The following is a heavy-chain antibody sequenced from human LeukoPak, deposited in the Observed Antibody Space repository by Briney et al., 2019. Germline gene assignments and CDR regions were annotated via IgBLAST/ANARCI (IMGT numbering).Heavy chain of an antibody. J-gene: IGHJ4*02. CDR2: IRSSSSYI. D-gene: IGHD3-9*01. V-gene: IGHV3-21*01. CDR3: ARVSYDILTGYSYIDY. CDR1: GFTFSSYS. Sequence: GGSLRLSCAASGFTFSSYSTNWVRQAPGKGLEWVSSIRSSSSYIYYADSVKGRFTISRDNAKNSLYLQMNSLRAEDTAVYYCARVSYDILTGYSYIDYWGQGTLVTVSS.